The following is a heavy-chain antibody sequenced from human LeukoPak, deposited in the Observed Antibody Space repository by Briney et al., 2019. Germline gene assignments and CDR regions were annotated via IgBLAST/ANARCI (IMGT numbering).Heavy chain of an antibody. CDR2: INHSGST. D-gene: IGHD1-26*01. V-gene: IGHV4-34*01. CDR3: ARELRWELLRMRAFDI. Sequence: KPSETLSLTCAVYGGSFSGYYWSWIRQPPGKGLEWIGEINHSGSTNYNPSLKSRVTISVDTSKNQFSLKLSSVTAADTAVYYCARELRWELLRMRAFDIWGQGTMVTVSS. J-gene: IGHJ3*02. CDR1: GGSFSGYY.